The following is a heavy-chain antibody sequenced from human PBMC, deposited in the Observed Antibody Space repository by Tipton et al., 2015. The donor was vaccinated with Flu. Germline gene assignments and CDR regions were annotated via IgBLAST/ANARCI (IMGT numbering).Heavy chain of an antibody. J-gene: IGHJ4*02. CDR1: GVSISSGGYY. Sequence: TLSLTCSVSGVSISSGGYYWSWIRHHPGKGLEWIGYMYYRGSTYYNPSLESRVAISLDTSKNQFSLKLSSVTAADTAVYYCARLRANYYDSSGYSDFWGQGTLVTVSS. V-gene: IGHV4-31*03. D-gene: IGHD3-22*01. CDR2: MYYRGST. CDR3: ARLRANYYDSSGYSDF.